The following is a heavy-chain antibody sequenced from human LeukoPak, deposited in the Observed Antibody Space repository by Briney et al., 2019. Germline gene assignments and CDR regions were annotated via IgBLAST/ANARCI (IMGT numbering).Heavy chain of an antibody. CDR3: AGPLKSIAARYFDL. D-gene: IGHD6-6*01. J-gene: IGHJ2*01. V-gene: IGHV1-69*04. CDR1: GGTFSIYA. Sequence: GASVKVSCKASGGTFSIYAISWVRQAPGHGLEWMGRIIPILGIIDYAQKFQGRVTITADKSTSTAYMELSSLRSVDTAVYYCAGPLKSIAARYFDLWGRGTLVTVSS. CDR2: IIPILGII.